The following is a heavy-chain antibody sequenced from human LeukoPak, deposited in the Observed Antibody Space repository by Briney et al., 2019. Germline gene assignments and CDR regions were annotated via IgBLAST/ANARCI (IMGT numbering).Heavy chain of an antibody. CDR2: ISYDGSNK. J-gene: IGHJ3*02. D-gene: IGHD7-27*01. CDR1: GFTFSSYA. CDR3: ASTWGAHDAFDI. V-gene: IGHV3-30*14. Sequence: AGSLRLSCAASGFTFSSYAMHWVRQAPGKGLEWVAVISYDGSNKYYADSVKGRFTISRDNSKNTLYLQMNSLRAEDTAVYYCASTWGAHDAFDIWGQGTMVTVSS.